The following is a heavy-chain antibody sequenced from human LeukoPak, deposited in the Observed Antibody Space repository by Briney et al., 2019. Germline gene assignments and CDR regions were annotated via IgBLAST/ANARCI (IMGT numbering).Heavy chain of an antibody. CDR3: ARGFISSGWYYYYYMDV. J-gene: IGHJ6*03. D-gene: IGHD6-19*01. Sequence: PSETLSLTCAVYGGSFSGYYWSCIRQPPGKGLEWIGEINHSGSTNYNPSLKSRVTISVDTSKNQFSLKLSSVTAADTAVYYCARGFISSGWYYYYYMDVWGKGTTVTVSS. CDR2: INHSGST. V-gene: IGHV4-34*01. CDR1: GGSFSGYY.